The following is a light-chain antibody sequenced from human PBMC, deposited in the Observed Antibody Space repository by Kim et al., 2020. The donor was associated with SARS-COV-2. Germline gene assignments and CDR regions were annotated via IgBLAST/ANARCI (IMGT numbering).Light chain of an antibody. Sequence: SSELTQDPAVSVALGQTVRITCQRDSLRSYYASWYQQKPGQAPLLVIYGKNNRPSGIPDRFSGSSSGNTASLTITGAQAEDEADYYCKSRDSSGKVVFGGGTQLTVL. V-gene: IGLV3-19*01. CDR3: KSRDSSGKVV. CDR2: GKN. J-gene: IGLJ2*01. CDR1: SLRSYY.